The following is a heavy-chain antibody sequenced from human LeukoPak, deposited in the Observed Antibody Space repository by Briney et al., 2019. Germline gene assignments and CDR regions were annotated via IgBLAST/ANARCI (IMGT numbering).Heavy chain of an antibody. CDR3: AKDITFKQQPDAFDI. D-gene: IGHD6-13*01. J-gene: IGHJ3*02. CDR1: GFTFSSYG. V-gene: IGHV3-30*18. Sequence: GGSLRLSCAASGFTFSSYGMHWVRQAPGKGLEWVAVISYDGSNKYYADSVKGRFTISRDSSKNTLYLQMNSLRAEDTAVYYCAKDITFKQQPDAFDIWGQGTMVTVSS. CDR2: ISYDGSNK.